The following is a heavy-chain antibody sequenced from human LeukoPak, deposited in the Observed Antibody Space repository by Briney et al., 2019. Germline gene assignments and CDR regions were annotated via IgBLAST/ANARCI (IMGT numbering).Heavy chain of an antibody. CDR1: GGSISSYY. CDR2: IYYSGST. CDR3: ARASYDFWSGFILDY. Sequence: SETLSLTCTVSGGSISSYYWSWIRQPPGKGLEWIGYIYYSGSTNYNPSLKSRVTISVDTSKNQFSLKLSSVTAADTAVYYCARASYDFWSGFILDYWGQGTLVTVSS. D-gene: IGHD3-3*01. V-gene: IGHV4-59*01. J-gene: IGHJ4*02.